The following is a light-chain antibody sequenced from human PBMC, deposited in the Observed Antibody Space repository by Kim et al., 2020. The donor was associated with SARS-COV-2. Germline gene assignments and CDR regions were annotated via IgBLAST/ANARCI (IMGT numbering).Light chain of an antibody. CDR1: QGIHNY. CDR3: QQHNDWPRT. V-gene: IGKV3-11*01. CDR2: DAS. J-gene: IGKJ1*01. Sequence: DIELTQSPASLSLSPGERVTISCRASQGIHNYLAWYQQRPGQAPRLLIFDASNRATGVPYRFTGSGSGTDFTLTISSLEPADSAVYFCQQHNDWPRTFGQGTKVDIK.